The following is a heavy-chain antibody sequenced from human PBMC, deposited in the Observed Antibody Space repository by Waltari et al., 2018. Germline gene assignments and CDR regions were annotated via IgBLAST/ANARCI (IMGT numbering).Heavy chain of an antibody. CDR3: ARGGGGWYYDY. Sequence: QVQLQESGPGLVKPSETLSLTCTVSGGSISSYYWSWIRQPPGKGLEWIGYIYYSGSTNYNPSLKSRVTISVDTSKNQFSLKLSSVTAADTAVYYCARGGGGWYYDYWGQGTLVTVSS. D-gene: IGHD6-19*01. V-gene: IGHV4-59*12. CDR1: GGSISSYY. J-gene: IGHJ4*02. CDR2: IYYSGST.